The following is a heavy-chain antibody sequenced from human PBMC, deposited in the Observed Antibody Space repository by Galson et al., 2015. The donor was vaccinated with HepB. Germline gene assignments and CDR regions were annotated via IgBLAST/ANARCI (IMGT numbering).Heavy chain of an antibody. D-gene: IGHD3-16*01. V-gene: IGHV6-1*01. J-gene: IGHJ4*02. CDR2: TYCRSTKWYN. CDR3: AGGFSLAY. Sequence: CAISGDSVSRETTVWNWIRQSPSRGLEWLGRTYCRSTKWYNDYAVSVQSRITINPDTSRNQFSLQLDSVTPDDTAVYYCAGGFSLAYWGQGTVVTVSS. CDR1: GDSVSRETTV.